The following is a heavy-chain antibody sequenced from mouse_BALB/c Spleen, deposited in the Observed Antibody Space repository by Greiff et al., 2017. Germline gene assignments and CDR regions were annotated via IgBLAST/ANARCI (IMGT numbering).Heavy chain of an antibody. Sequence: EVKLVESGGGLVQPGGSRKLSCAASGFTFSSFGMHWVRQAPEKGLEWVAYISSGSSTIYYADTVKGRFTISRDNPKNTLFLQMTSLRSEDTAMYYCARSGGNYGFAMDYWGQGTSVTVSS. CDR3: ARSGGNYGFAMDY. J-gene: IGHJ4*01. V-gene: IGHV5-17*02. D-gene: IGHD2-1*01. CDR1: GFTFSSFG. CDR2: ISSGSSTI.